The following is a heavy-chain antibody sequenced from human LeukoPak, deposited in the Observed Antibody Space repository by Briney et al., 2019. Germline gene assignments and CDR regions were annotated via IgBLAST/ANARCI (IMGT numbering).Heavy chain of an antibody. Sequence: ASVKVSCKASGYTFTGYYMHWVRQAPGQGLEWMGVIDPRGGSTTYAQKVQGRVTMTRDTSTSTVYMELRSLNSEDTAVYYCARSHSSWYCFDPWGQGTLVTVSS. D-gene: IGHD6-13*01. V-gene: IGHV1-46*01. J-gene: IGHJ5*02. CDR3: ARSHSSWYCFDP. CDR1: GYTFTGYY. CDR2: IDPRGGST.